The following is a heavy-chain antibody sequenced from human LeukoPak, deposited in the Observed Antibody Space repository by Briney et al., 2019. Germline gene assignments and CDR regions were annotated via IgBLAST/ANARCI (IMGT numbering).Heavy chain of an antibody. CDR3: AKNPSSGQFDY. CDR2: ISYDGSNK. D-gene: IGHD6-19*01. CDR1: GFTFSSYA. Sequence: GGSLRLSCAASGFTFSSYAMHWVRQAPGKGLEWVAVISYDGSNKYYADSVKGRFTISRDDSKNTLYLQMNSLRAEDTAVYYCAKNPSSGQFDYWGQGTLVTVSS. V-gene: IGHV3-30-3*02. J-gene: IGHJ4*02.